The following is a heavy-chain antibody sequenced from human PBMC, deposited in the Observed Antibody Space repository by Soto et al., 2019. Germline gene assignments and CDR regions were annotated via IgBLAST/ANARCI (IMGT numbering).Heavy chain of an antibody. Sequence: EEQLVESGGGLVQPGGSLRLSCAASGFTFSSYWMHWVRQAPGKGLVWVSRLNPGGSITAYADSVKGRFTISRDNAKNTLYLQMNSLRGDETAVYYCARVPTGKYGVWNYWGQGTLVTVSS. J-gene: IGHJ4*02. CDR3: ARVPTGKYGVWNY. V-gene: IGHV3-74*01. CDR2: LNPGGSIT. D-gene: IGHD2-8*01. CDR1: GFTFSSYW.